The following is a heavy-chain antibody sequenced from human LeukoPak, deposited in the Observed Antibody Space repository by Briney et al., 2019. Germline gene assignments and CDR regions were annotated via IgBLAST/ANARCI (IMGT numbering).Heavy chain of an antibody. D-gene: IGHD6-19*01. CDR3: MRRDTGWNYSDY. Sequence: SETLSLTCGVSGGSIYSHYWGWIRQPPGKGLEWIGDIYYKGNANYNPSLKSRVTISLDTSKNHLSLTLTSVVAADTAIYYCMRRDTGWNYSDYWGQGILVTVSS. J-gene: IGHJ4*02. CDR2: IYYKGNA. V-gene: IGHV4-59*08. CDR1: GGSIYSHY.